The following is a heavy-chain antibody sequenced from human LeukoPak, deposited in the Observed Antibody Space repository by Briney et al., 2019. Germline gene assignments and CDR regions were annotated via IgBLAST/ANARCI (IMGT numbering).Heavy chain of an antibody. J-gene: IGHJ4*02. D-gene: IGHD3-22*01. CDR3: ARDKGDYDTSGSLFVF. Sequence: GGSLRLSCSASGFTFSRYWMSWVRQVPRKGLEWGANIKQEGGEIYYVDSVKGRFTISRDNAKSSLYLQMNSLRAGDTAVYYCARDKGDYDTSGSLFVFGGQGPLVTVSS. V-gene: IGHV3-7*03. CDR1: GFTFSRYW. CDR2: IKQEGGEI.